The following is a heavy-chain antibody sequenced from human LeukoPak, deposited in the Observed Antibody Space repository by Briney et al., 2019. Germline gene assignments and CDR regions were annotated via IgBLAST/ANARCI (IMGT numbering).Heavy chain of an antibody. CDR2: MNPNRGNT. J-gene: IGHJ4*02. CDR3: ARGYHPVGFDY. CDR1: RYTFTSYD. Sequence: GASVTDSCKATRYTFTSYDINWVRQATGKGLEWMGWMNPNRGNTGYAQKFQGRVTMTRNTSISTAYMELSSLRSEDTAVYYCARGYHPVGFDYWGQGTLVTVSS. V-gene: IGHV1-8*01. D-gene: IGHD4-23*01.